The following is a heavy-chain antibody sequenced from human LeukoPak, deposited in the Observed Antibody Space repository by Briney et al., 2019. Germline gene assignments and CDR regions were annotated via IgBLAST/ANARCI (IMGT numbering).Heavy chain of an antibody. J-gene: IGHJ4*02. CDR3: AKAGYCSGGSCTIYYFDY. Sequence: GGSLRLSCAASGFTFSSYWMSWVRQAPGKGLEWVANIKQDGSEKYYVDSVKGRFTISRDNAKNSLYLQMNSLRAEDTAVYYCAKAGYCSGGSCTIYYFDYWGQGTLVTVSS. CDR2: IKQDGSEK. D-gene: IGHD2-15*01. CDR1: GFTFSSYW. V-gene: IGHV3-7*03.